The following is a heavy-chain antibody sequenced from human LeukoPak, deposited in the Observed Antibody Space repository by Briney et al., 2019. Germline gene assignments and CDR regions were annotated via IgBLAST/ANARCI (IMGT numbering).Heavy chain of an antibody. V-gene: IGHV3-23*01. D-gene: IGHD5-12*01. J-gene: IGHJ4*02. Sequence: GGSLRLSCAASGFTFSSYAMSRVRQAPGKGLEWVSAISGSGGSTYYADSVKGRFTISRDNSKNTLYLQMNSLRAEDTAVYYCAKDPGYSGYAFGPPPHYFDYWGQGTLVTVSS. CDR2: ISGSGGST. CDR1: GFTFSSYA. CDR3: AKDPGYSGYAFGPPPHYFDY.